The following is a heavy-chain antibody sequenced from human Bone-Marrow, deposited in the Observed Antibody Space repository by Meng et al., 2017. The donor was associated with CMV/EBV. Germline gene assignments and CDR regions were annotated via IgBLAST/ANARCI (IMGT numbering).Heavy chain of an antibody. Sequence: ETLSLTCTASGGSINSYYWSWVRQAPGKGLEWVSVIYSGGSTTSYADSVKGRFTISRDNSKNTLFLQMISLRAGDTAVYYCAKDEGYYDSSGYQHYWGQATLVTVSS. V-gene: IGHV3-23*03. CDR2: IYSGGSTT. D-gene: IGHD3-22*01. CDR3: AKDEGYYDSSGYQHY. J-gene: IGHJ4*02. CDR1: GGSINSYY.